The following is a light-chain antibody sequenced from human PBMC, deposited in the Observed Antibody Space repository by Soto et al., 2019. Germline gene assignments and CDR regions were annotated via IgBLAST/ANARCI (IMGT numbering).Light chain of an antibody. CDR2: EVS. Sequence: SALTQPASVSGFPGQSITISCTGTSSDVGGYNYVSWYEQHPGKAPKLMIYEVSNRPSGVSNRFSGSKSGNTASLTISGLQAEDEADYYCSSYTSSSPYVFGTGTKVTVL. J-gene: IGLJ1*01. V-gene: IGLV2-14*01. CDR1: SSDVGGYNY. CDR3: SSYTSSSPYV.